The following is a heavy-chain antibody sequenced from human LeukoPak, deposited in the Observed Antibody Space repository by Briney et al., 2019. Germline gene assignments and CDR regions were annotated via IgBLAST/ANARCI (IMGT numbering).Heavy chain of an antibody. CDR1: GFTFSSYG. J-gene: IGHJ6*02. CDR2: ISYDGSNK. D-gene: IGHD3-3*01. V-gene: IGHV3-30*18. CDR3: AKDAHKLRFLEYGVDV. Sequence: SGGSLRLSCAASGFTFSSYGMHWVRQAPGKGLEWVAVISYDGSNKYYADSVKGRFTISRDNSKNTLYLQINSLRAEDTAVYYCAKDAHKLRFLEYGVDVWGQGTTVTVSS.